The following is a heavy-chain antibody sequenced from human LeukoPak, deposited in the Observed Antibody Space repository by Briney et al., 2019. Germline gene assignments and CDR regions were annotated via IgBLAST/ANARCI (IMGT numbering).Heavy chain of an antibody. CDR2: ITRSGGTI. CDR1: GCTFSSSE. V-gene: IGHV3-48*03. CDR3: ARSEGPLDY. J-gene: IGHJ4*01. Sequence: PGGSLRLSCATSGCTFSSSEMNWVRQAPGKGLEWLAHITRSGGTIYYADSVKGRFTISRDNAKNSLYLQMNSLRVEDTAFYYCARSEGPLDYWGHGTLVTVSS.